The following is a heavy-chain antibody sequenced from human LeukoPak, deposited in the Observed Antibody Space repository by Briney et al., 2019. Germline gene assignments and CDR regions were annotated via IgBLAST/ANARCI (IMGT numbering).Heavy chain of an antibody. Sequence: ASVKVSCTASGYTFTGYYMHWVRQAPGQGLEWMGWINPNSGGTNYAQKFQGRVTMTRDTSISTAYMELSRLRSDDTAVYYCARGFITMVRGVILPFDYWGQGTLVTVSS. CDR1: GYTFTGYY. CDR2: INPNSGGT. D-gene: IGHD3-10*01. J-gene: IGHJ4*02. CDR3: ARGFITMVRGVILPFDY. V-gene: IGHV1-2*02.